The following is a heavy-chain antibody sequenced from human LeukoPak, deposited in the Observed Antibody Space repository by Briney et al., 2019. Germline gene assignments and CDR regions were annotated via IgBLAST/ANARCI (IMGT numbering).Heavy chain of an antibody. V-gene: IGHV3-49*03. CDR2: IRSKAYGGTT. CDR3: TRDRAVRVVPFDC. CDR1: GFTFGDYA. J-gene: IGHJ4*02. D-gene: IGHD3-10*01. Sequence: PGGSLRLSCTASGFTFGDYAMSWFRQAPGKGLEWVGFIRSKAYGGTTEYAASVKGRFTISRDDSKSIAYLQMNSLKTEDTAVYYCTRDRAVRVVPFDCWGQGTLVTVSS.